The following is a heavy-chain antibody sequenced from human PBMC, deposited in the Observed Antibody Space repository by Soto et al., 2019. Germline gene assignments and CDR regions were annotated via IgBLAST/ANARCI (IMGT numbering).Heavy chain of an antibody. D-gene: IGHD3-22*01. CDR3: ARQIYDSDTGPNFQYYFDS. J-gene: IGHJ4*02. CDR2: IYPGDSDM. V-gene: IGHV5-51*01. Sequence: GESLKISCEGVGYSFPNHWIAWVRQRPDKGLEWMGTIYPGDSDMRYSPSFRGQVTISVDKSINTAYLQWDSLRASDTAMYYCARQIYDSDTGPNFQYYFDSWGQGTPVTVSS. CDR1: GYSFPNHW.